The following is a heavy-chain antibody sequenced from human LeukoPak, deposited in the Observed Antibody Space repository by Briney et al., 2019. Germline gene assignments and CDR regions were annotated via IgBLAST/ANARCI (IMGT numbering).Heavy chain of an antibody. CDR1: GFTFDDYT. J-gene: IGHJ4*02. V-gene: IGHV3-43*01. CDR2: ISWDGGST. D-gene: IGHD5-24*01. CDR3: AKDMWRWLQFGYFDY. Sequence: GGSLRLSCAASGFTFDDYTMHWFRQAPGKGLEWVSLISWDGGSTYYADSVKGRFTISRDNSKNSLYLQMNSLRTEDTALYYCAKDMWRWLQFGYFDYWGQGTLVTVSS.